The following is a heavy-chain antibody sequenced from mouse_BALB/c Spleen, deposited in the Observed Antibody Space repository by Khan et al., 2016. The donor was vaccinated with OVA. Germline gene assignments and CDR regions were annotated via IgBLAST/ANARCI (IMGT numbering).Heavy chain of an antibody. D-gene: IGHD1-1*01. J-gene: IGHJ2*01. V-gene: IGHV1-20*01. CDR3: KRIYGSDFDY. Sequence: VQLKESGPELVKPAASVTISCKASGYSFTGYFMNWVMQSHGKSLEWIGRINPHIGETFYNQKFKGKATLTGDESSSTAHLELRSLTSEDSAVYSCKRIYGSDFDYWGQGTTLTVSS. CDR1: GYSFTGYF. CDR2: INPHIGET.